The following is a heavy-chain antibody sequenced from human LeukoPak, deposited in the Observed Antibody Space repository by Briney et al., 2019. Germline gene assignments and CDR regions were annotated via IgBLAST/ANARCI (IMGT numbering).Heavy chain of an antibody. J-gene: IGHJ6*02. CDR2: INPSGGST. D-gene: IGHD2-15*01. CDR1: GYTFTIYY. Sequence: GASVKVSCKASGYTFTIYYMHWVRQAPGQGLEWMGIINPSGGSTSYAQKFQGRVTMTRDASTSTVYMELSSLRSEDTAVYYCASPQSPVVAHYYYGMDVWGQGTTVTVSS. V-gene: IGHV1-46*01. CDR3: ASPQSPVVAHYYYGMDV.